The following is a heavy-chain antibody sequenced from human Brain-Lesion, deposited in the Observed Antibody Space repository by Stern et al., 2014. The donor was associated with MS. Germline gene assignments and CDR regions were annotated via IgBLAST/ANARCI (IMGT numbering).Heavy chain of an antibody. D-gene: IGHD1-14*01. Sequence: VHLVESGSELKKPGSSVKVSCKASGGTFSSYTVSWVRQAPGQGLEWMGKIIPILGVANYAPKFQGRVTITADKFTGTAYMEVTSLRSEDTAIYYCTTSPYGLDAWGQGTTVPVSS. V-gene: IGHV1-69*09. CDR2: IIPILGVA. CDR1: GGTFSSYT. CDR3: TTSPYGLDA. J-gene: IGHJ6*02.